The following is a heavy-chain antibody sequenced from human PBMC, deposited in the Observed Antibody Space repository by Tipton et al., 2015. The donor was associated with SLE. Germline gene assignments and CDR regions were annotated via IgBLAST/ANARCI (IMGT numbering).Heavy chain of an antibody. CDR3: ARGSDFWSGYSYYMDV. Sequence: TLSLTCAVYGGSFSHYYWSWIRQPPGKGLEWIGEINHSGSTNYNPSLKSRVTISQDTSKNQFSLKLSSVTAADTAVYYCARGSDFWSGYSYYMDVWGKGTTVTVSS. V-gene: IGHV4-34*01. CDR1: GGSFSHYY. CDR2: INHSGST. J-gene: IGHJ6*03. D-gene: IGHD3-3*01.